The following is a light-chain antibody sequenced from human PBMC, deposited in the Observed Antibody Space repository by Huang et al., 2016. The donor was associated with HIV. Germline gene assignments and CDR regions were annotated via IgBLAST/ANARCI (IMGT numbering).Light chain of an antibody. CDR3: LQLNSYPGT. J-gene: IGKJ3*01. CDR2: AAS. CDR1: QDISSY. Sequence: IQLTQSPSSLSASIEDRVTITCRASQDISSYLAWYQQKPGKAPKLLIYAASTLESGVPSRVNGIGSGTEFTLTINNLQPEDFATYYCLQLNSYPGTFGPGTNVDV. V-gene: IGKV1-9*01.